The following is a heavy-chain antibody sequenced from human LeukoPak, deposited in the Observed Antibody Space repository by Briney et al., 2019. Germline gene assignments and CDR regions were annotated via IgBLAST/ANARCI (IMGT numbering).Heavy chain of an antibody. CDR2: IKSKTDAGTT. D-gene: IGHD2-21*01. V-gene: IGHV3-15*01. CDR3: TTLYAAVVNAPTGDY. CDR1: GFSFSYAW. Sequence: GGSLRLSCEASGFSFSYAWMSWVRQAPGKGLEWVGRIKSKTDAGTTEYAAPVKGRFTISRDDSKKTVYLQMNGLQTEDTAVYYCTTLYAAVVNAPTGDYWGQGTLVTVSS. J-gene: IGHJ4*02.